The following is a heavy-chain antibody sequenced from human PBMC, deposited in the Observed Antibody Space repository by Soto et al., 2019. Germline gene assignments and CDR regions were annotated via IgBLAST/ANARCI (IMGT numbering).Heavy chain of an antibody. Sequence: QLGGSLRLSCAASGFKVGSSYVTWVRQAPWEGLEWVSVIVSGGSTHYADSVTGRFTVSRDVSNNTVYLHMSSLRAEDTAVYFCATDSRNVGIGYFDSWGLGTLVTAPQ. CDR1: GFKVGSSY. CDR3: ATDSRNVGIGYFDS. CDR2: IVSGGST. J-gene: IGHJ4*02. V-gene: IGHV3-53*01. D-gene: IGHD1-26*01.